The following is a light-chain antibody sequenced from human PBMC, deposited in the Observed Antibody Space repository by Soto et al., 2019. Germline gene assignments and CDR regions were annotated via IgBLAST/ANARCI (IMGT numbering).Light chain of an antibody. V-gene: IGKV3-15*01. CDR1: QSISDN. CDR2: GAS. CDR3: QAYNKLPYT. J-gene: IGKJ2*01. Sequence: EIVMTQSPATLSVSPGERATLSCRASQSISDNLAWYQQKPGQAPRLLIYGASTRATGIPARFSGSGSGTEFTLTISSLQSKDFALYYCQAYNKLPYTFGQGTKLEIK.